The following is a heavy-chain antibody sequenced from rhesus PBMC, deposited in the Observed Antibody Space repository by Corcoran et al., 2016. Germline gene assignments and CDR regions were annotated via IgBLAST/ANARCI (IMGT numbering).Heavy chain of an antibody. Sequence: EVQLVESGGGLAKPGGSLRLSCAAAGFSFSDYYMDWVSQAPGKGREWVSSISSGSGSTPLFPDFVKGRVTISRDNAKNTGYLQMNSLRAEDTAVYYCARSPNIYSSVSWTFDYWGQGVLVTVSS. CDR3: ARSPNIYSSVSWTFDY. D-gene: IGHD6-25*01. CDR1: GFSFSDYY. J-gene: IGHJ4*01. V-gene: IGHV3-110*01. CDR2: ISSGSGSTP.